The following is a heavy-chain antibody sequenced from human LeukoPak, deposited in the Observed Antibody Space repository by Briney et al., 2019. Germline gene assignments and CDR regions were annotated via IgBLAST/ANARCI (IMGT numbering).Heavy chain of an antibody. Sequence: PSETLSLTCSVSGGSVSNYYWSWIRQSPGKGPEWIGYIYNSWSTNYNPSLKSRVTISLDTSKKQFSLKLTSVTAADTAIYYSATEYCASSSCRFDSWGQGTLVTVSS. CDR3: ATEYCASSSCRFDS. J-gene: IGHJ4*02. CDR1: GGSVSNYY. CDR2: IYNSWST. D-gene: IGHD2-2*01. V-gene: IGHV4-59*02.